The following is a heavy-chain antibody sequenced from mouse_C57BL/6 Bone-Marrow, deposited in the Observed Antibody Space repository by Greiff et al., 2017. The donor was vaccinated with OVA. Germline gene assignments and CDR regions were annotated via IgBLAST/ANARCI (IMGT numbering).Heavy chain of an antibody. Sequence: EVQVVESGGGLVKPGGSLKLSCAASGFTFSSYTMSWVRQTPEKRLEWVATISGGGGNTYYPDSVKGRFTISRDNAKNTLYLQMSSLRSEDTALYYCARHDSSGSAWFAYWGQGTLVTVSA. V-gene: IGHV5-9*01. D-gene: IGHD3-2*02. CDR1: GFTFSSYT. CDR2: ISGGGGNT. CDR3: ARHDSSGSAWFAY. J-gene: IGHJ3*01.